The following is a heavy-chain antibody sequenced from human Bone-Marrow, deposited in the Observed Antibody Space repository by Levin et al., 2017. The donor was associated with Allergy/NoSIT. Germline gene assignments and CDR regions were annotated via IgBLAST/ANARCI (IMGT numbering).Heavy chain of an antibody. D-gene: IGHD5-18*01. Sequence: LSLTCAASGFTFNTYTMHWVRQAPGKGLEWVALMSYDGSKQYYADSVEGRFTISRDNSKNTLFLQMNSLRTEDTAVYYCATEVDTPMVYGTGYFDYWGQGTLVTVSS. CDR1: GFTFNTYT. CDR3: ATEVDTPMVYGTGYFDY. J-gene: IGHJ4*02. V-gene: IGHV3-30-3*01. CDR2: MSYDGSKQ.